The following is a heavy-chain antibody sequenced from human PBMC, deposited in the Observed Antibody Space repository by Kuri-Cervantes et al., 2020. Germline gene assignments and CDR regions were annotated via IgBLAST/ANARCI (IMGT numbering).Heavy chain of an antibody. Sequence: ASVKVSCKASGGTFSSYAISWVRQAPGQGPEWMGGFDPEDGETIYAQKFQGRVTMTEDTSTDTAYMELSSLRSEDTAVYYCARVKSSITMVQGVIITSSPHYYMDVWGKGTTVTVSS. CDR2: FDPEDGET. D-gene: IGHD3-10*01. CDR1: GGTFSSYA. J-gene: IGHJ6*03. CDR3: ARVKSSITMVQGVIITSSPHYYMDV. V-gene: IGHV1-24*01.